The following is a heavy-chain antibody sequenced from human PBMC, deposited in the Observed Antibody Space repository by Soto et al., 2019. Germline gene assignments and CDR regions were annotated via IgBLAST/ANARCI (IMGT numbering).Heavy chain of an antibody. V-gene: IGHV1-69*13. Sequence: SVKVSCKTSGGSFSIFALNWVLQVPVQGLEWMGGITPMFGTPNYAQKFLGRLTLTADEATNTAYLELTSLTSDDTAVYYCADGGGGFDSWGQGSPVTVSS. CDR3: ADGGGGFDS. J-gene: IGHJ4*02. CDR1: GGSFSIFA. CDR2: ITPMFGTP.